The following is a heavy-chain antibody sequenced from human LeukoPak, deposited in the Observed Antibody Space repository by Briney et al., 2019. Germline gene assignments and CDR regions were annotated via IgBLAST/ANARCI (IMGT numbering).Heavy chain of an antibody. Sequence: SETLSLTCTVSGYSISSGYFWGWIRQPPGKGLEWIGSFYHSGITYYNPSLKSRVTISVEMSKNQFSLKLSSVTAADTAVYYCARDGLRFLEWSFDYWGQGTLVTVSS. CDR1: GYSISSGYF. V-gene: IGHV4-38-2*02. J-gene: IGHJ4*02. D-gene: IGHD3-3*01. CDR3: ARDGLRFLEWSFDY. CDR2: FYHSGIT.